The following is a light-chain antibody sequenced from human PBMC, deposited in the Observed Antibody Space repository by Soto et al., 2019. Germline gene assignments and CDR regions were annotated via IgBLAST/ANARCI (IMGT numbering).Light chain of an antibody. Sequence: EIVMTQSPATLSVSPGERATLSCRASQSVSSKLAWFQQKPGQAPSLVIYGVSTRATGVPVRFSGSGSGTEFTLTIDSLQSEDFAVYYCQQYGSSGTFGQGTKVEIK. V-gene: IGKV3-15*01. CDR2: GVS. J-gene: IGKJ1*01. CDR3: QQYGSSGT. CDR1: QSVSSK.